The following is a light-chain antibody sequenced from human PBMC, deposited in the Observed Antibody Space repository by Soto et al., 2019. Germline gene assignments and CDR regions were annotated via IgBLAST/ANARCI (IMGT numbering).Light chain of an antibody. V-gene: IGLV1-40*01. CDR3: QSYDSSLSGWV. J-gene: IGLJ3*02. CDR2: GNS. Sequence: QSVLTQPPSVSGAPGQRVTSSCTGSSSNIGAGYDVHWYQQLPGTAPKLLIYGNSNRPSGVPDRFSGSKSGTSASLASTGLQAEDESDYYCQSYDSSLSGWVFGGGTKVTVL. CDR1: SSNIGAGYD.